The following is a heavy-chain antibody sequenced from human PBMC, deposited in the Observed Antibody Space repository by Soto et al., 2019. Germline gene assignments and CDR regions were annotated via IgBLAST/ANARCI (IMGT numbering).Heavy chain of an antibody. Sequence: SETLSLTCTVSGGSISSSSYYWGWIRQPPGKGLEWIGSIYYSGSTYYNPSLKSRVTISVDTSKNQFSLKLSSVTAADTAVYYCARHTSGPYLRMGYYYYYYGMDVWGQGTTVTVSS. J-gene: IGHJ6*02. CDR1: GGSISSSSYY. CDR3: ARHTSGPYLRMGYYYYYYGMDV. V-gene: IGHV4-39*01. CDR2: IYYSGST. D-gene: IGHD3-16*01.